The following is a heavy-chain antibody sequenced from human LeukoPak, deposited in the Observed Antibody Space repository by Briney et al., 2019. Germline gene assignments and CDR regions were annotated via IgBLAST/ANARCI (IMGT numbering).Heavy chain of an antibody. J-gene: IGHJ4*02. Sequence: PGESLKISCKGSGYSFTSYWIGWVRQMPGKGLEWMGIIYPGDSDIRYSPSFQGQVTISADKSISAAYLQWSSLKASDTAMYYCARYAHSSSWYRYFDYWGQGTLVTVSS. D-gene: IGHD6-13*01. CDR2: IYPGDSDI. CDR1: GYSFTSYW. V-gene: IGHV5-51*01. CDR3: ARYAHSSSWYRYFDY.